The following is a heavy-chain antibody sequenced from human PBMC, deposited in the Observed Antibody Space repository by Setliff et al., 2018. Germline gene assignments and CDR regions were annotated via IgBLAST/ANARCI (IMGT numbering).Heavy chain of an antibody. J-gene: IGHJ3*02. D-gene: IGHD3-3*01. CDR1: GYSISSGYY. V-gene: IGHV4-38-2*01. Sequence: SETLSLTCAVSGYSISSGYYWSWIRQHPGKGLEWIGYIYYSGNTYYNPSLKSRVTISVDTSKNQFSLKLSSVTVADTAVYYCARSGYYDFWSGFLNDAFDIWGQGTMVTVSS. CDR2: IYYSGNT. CDR3: ARSGYYDFWSGFLNDAFDI.